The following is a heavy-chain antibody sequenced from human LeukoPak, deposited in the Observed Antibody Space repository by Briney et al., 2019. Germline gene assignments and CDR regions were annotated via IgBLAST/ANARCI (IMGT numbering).Heavy chain of an antibody. D-gene: IGHD3-3*01. CDR3: ARAKRITIFGVVIKERYYFDY. V-gene: IGHV4-30-2*01. Sequence: PSQTLSLTCTVSGGSISSGGYYWSWLRQPPGKGLEWIGYIYHSGSTYYNPSLKSRVTISVDRSKNQFSLKLSSVTAADTAVYYCARAKRITIFGVVIKERYYFDYWGQGTLVTVSS. CDR2: IYHSGST. J-gene: IGHJ4*02. CDR1: GGSISSGGYY.